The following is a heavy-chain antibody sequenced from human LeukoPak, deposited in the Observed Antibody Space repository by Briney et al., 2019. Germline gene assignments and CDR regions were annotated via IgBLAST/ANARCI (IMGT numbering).Heavy chain of an antibody. D-gene: IGHD3-3*01. J-gene: IGHJ6*03. Sequence: GASVKVSCKASGYTFTNYFMHWVRQAPGQGLEWMGIINPRCGSTGYAQKFQGRITMTTDMSTRTVYMELSSLESEDTAVYYCARGNLKLITIFGVTTHGYYYMDVWGKGTTVTVSS. CDR1: GYTFTNYF. CDR3: ARGNLKLITIFGVTTHGYYYMDV. V-gene: IGHV1-46*01. CDR2: INPRCGST.